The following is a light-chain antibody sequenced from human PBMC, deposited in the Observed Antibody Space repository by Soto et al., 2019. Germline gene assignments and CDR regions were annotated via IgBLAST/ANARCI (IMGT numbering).Light chain of an antibody. J-gene: IGKJ1*01. CDR2: AAS. Sequence: EVVMTQSPATLSVSPGERATLSCRASQNVSSNLAWFQQKPGQAPRLLIYAASTRATGLPARFSGGGSGTDFTLTISRLAPEDFAVYYCQQYGSSGTFGQGTKVDIK. V-gene: IGKV3-15*01. CDR3: QQYGSSGT. CDR1: QNVSSN.